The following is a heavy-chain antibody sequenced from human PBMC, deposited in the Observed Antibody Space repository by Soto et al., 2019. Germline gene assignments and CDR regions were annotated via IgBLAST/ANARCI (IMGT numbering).Heavy chain of an antibody. Sequence: GGSMRLSSAAAGLTIKIYVMGWARQAPGKGLEWVSGISGSGSSTYYADSVKGRFTISRDNSKNTLYLQMISLLAEDTAAYYCAKDWTLWGQGTLVTVSS. D-gene: IGHD1-1*01. CDR1: GLTIKIYV. J-gene: IGHJ1*01. CDR3: AKDWTL. CDR2: ISGSGSST. V-gene: IGHV3-23*01.